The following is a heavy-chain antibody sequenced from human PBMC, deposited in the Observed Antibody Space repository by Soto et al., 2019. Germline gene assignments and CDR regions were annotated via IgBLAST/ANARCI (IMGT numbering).Heavy chain of an antibody. CDR2: IIPILGIA. V-gene: IGHV1-69*04. Sequence: SVKVSCKASGGTFSSYSICWARQAPGQGLEWMGRIIPILGIANYAQKFQGRVTITADKSTSTAYMELSSLRSEDTAVYYCARVSGYSGYEFDYWGQGTLVTVSS. J-gene: IGHJ4*02. CDR3: ARVSGYSGYEFDY. CDR1: GGTFSSYS. D-gene: IGHD5-12*01.